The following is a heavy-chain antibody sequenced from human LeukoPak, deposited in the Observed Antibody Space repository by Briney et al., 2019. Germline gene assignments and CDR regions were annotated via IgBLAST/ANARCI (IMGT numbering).Heavy chain of an antibody. V-gene: IGHV4-4*07. D-gene: IGHD6-13*01. J-gene: IGHJ4*02. CDR2: IYTSGST. CDR3: ARESRAGSWFDY. CDR1: GGSISSYY. Sequence: PSETLSLTCTVSGGSISSYYWSWIRQPAGKGLEWIGRIYTSGSTNFNPSLKSRVTMSVDTSKNQFSLKVSSVTAADTALYYCARESRAGSWFDYWGQGTLVTVSS.